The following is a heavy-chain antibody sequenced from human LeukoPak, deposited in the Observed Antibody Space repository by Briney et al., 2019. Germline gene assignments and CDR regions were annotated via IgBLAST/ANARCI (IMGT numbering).Heavy chain of an antibody. J-gene: IGHJ4*02. V-gene: IGHV4-4*07. CDR1: GGSISNYY. CDR2: IHPSGST. D-gene: IGHD6-13*01. CDR3: AREPPYSSSWYVDY. Sequence: SETLSLTCTVSGGSISNYYWSWIRQPAGKGLERIGCIHPSGSTNYNPSLKSRVTMSVDTSKNQFSLKLSSVTAADTAVYYCAREPPYSSSWYVDYWGQGTLVTVSS.